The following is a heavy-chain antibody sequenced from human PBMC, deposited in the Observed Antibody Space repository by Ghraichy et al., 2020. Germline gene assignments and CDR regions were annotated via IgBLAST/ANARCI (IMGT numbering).Heavy chain of an antibody. J-gene: IGHJ3*02. CDR2: ISAPNGNT. D-gene: IGHD3-9*01. Sequence: ASVKVSCKASGYTFTGLSISWVRQAPGQGLEWMGWISAPNGNTNYAQNLQGRVTMTTDTSASTTYMELRSLRSDDTAVYYCVNNILTDDAFDIWGQGTMVTVSS. V-gene: IGHV1-18*04. CDR1: GYTFTGLS. CDR3: VNNILTDDAFDI.